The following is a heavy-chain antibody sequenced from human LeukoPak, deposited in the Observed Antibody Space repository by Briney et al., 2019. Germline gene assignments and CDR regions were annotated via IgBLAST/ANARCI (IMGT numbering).Heavy chain of an antibody. CDR2: ISDRGGTT. CDR3: AKAAAGTEYYFEY. J-gene: IGHJ4*02. CDR1: GFTFSSNA. Sequence: PGGSLRLSCAASGFTFSSNAMSWVRQAPGKGLEWVSAISDRGGTTYYADSVKGRFTISRDNSKNTLYLQMDSLRAEDTAVYYCAKAAAGTEYYFEYWGQGTLVTVSS. D-gene: IGHD6-13*01. V-gene: IGHV3-23*01.